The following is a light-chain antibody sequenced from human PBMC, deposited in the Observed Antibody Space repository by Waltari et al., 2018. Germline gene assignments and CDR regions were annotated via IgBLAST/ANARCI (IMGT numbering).Light chain of an antibody. J-gene: IGKJ4*01. CDR3: QQRSNWSPALT. CDR1: QSVGNY. V-gene: IGKV3-11*01. Sequence: EIVLTQSPATLSLSPGERATLSCRASQSVGNYLAWYRQKPGQAPRLLIFDASNRATGIPAMFSGSGSGTDFTLTISSLEPEDFAVYYCQQRSNWSPALTFGGGTSVEIK. CDR2: DAS.